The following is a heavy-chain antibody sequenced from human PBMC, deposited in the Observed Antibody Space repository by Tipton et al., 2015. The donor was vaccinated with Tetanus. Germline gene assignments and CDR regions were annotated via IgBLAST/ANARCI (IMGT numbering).Heavy chain of an antibody. J-gene: IGHJ4*02. CDR2: ISHSENT. CDR3: ARWRDGFNRALDS. CDR1: YDSFYGYY. D-gene: IGHD5-24*01. V-gene: IGHV4-34*01. Sequence: LRLSCAVYYDSFYGYYWSWIRQPPGKGLEWIGEISHSENTNYNPSLQSRVTISMNTANNRIYLNLTSVTAADTAVYYCARWRDGFNRALDSWGQGIMVTVSS.